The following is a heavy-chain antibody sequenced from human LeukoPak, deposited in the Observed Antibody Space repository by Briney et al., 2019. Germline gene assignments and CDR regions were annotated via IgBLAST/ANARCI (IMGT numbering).Heavy chain of an antibody. CDR1: GFTFSSYG. CDR3: AKDGGKATATDAFDI. D-gene: IGHD3-10*01. V-gene: IGHV3-33*06. J-gene: IGHJ3*02. CDR2: RWYDGSNK. Sequence: GGSLRLSCAASGFTFSSYGMHWVRQAPGKGLEWVAVRWYDGSNKYYADSVKGRFTISRDNSKNTLYLQMNSLRAEDTAVYYCAKDGGKATATDAFDIWGQGTMVAVSS.